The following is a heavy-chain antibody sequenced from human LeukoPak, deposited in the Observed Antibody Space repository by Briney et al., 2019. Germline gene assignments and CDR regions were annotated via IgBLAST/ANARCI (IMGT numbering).Heavy chain of an antibody. CDR3: QRGYSYGSFDY. D-gene: IGHD5-18*01. CDR1: GYSISSGYY. CDR2: IYHSGST. Sequence: SETLSLTCAVSGYSISSGYYWGWIRQPPGKGLEWIGSIYHSGSTYYNPSLKSRVTISVDTSKNQFSLKLSSVTAADTAVYYCQRGYSYGSFDYWGQGTRVTVSS. V-gene: IGHV4-38-2*01. J-gene: IGHJ4*02.